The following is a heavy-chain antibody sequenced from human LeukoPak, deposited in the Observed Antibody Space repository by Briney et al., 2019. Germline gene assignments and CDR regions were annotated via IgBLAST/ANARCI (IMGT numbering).Heavy chain of an antibody. CDR3: ARASGGAYKWSDGGYYYFFYMDG. V-gene: IGHV4-59*01. Sequence: AETLSLTCTVSGVSISSYYMSWIRQPPGKGLEWVVYIFYSGTTNYNPSLKSGVTISIDTSTNNFSLNLTSMTPADTAVYYCARASGGAYKWSDGGYYYFFYMDGCGKGTTVTV. D-gene: IGHD1-1*01. CDR2: IFYSGTT. CDR1: GVSISSYY. J-gene: IGHJ6*03.